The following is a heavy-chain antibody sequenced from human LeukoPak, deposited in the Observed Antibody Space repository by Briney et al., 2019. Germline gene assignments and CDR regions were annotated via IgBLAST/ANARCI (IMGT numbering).Heavy chain of an antibody. CDR3: ARHIQVVVDATVYYYGMDV. Sequence: SETLSLTCTVSGGSISSYYWNWIRQPPGKGLEWIGYIYYSGSTNYNPSLKSRLTISVDTSKNQFSLRLSSVTAADTAVYYCARHIQVVVDATVYYYGMDVWGQGTTVTVSS. CDR1: GGSISSYY. CDR2: IYYSGST. J-gene: IGHJ6*02. V-gene: IGHV4-59*08. D-gene: IGHD2-15*01.